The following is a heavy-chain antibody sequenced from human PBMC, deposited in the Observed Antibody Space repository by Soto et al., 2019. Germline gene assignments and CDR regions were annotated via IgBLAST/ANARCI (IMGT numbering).Heavy chain of an antibody. CDR1: GYTFTGSA. D-gene: IGHD3-10*01. J-gene: IGHJ6*02. V-gene: IGHV1-3*01. CDR2: INAGNGNT. CDR3: ARDPFPGGMDV. Sequence: QVQLVQSGAEVKKPGASVKVSCKASGYTFTGSAMHWVRQAPGQRLEWLGWINAGNGNTRYSQKLQGRVSITRDTSASTAYMELSSRRSEDTAVYYCARDPFPGGMDVWGQGTTVTVSS.